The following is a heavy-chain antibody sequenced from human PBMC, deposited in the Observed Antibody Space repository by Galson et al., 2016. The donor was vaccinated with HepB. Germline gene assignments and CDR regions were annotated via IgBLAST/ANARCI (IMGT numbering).Heavy chain of an antibody. Sequence: SETLSLTCAVSGGSIRDRDWWSWVRQPPGKGLEWIGEIHHGGRTNYNPSLKSRVTISVDTSKNELSLDLTSVTAADTALYYWARDLGYNYDLDAFDIWGQGKMVTVSS. V-gene: IGHV4-4*02. D-gene: IGHD5-18*01. CDR1: GGSIRDRDW. J-gene: IGHJ3*02. CDR3: ARDLGYNYDLDAFDI. CDR2: IHHGGRT.